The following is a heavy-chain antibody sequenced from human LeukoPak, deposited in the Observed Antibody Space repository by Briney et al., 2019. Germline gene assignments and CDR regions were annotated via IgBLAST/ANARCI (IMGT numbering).Heavy chain of an antibody. V-gene: IGHV4-4*07. J-gene: IGHJ4*02. Sequence: SETLSLTCTVSGGSISNYYWSWIRQPAGKGLEWIGRIYSSGSTNYNPSLKSRVTMSLDTSKNQFSLKLSSVTAADTAVYYCARAAHSGRLAPFDYWGQGTLVTVSS. CDR2: IYSSGST. CDR1: GGSISNYY. CDR3: ARAAHSGRLAPFDY. D-gene: IGHD1-26*01.